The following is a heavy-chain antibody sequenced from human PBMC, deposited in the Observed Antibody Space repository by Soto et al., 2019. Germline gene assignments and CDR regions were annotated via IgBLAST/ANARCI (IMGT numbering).Heavy chain of an antibody. CDR2: IYYSGST. CDR3: ARSLGRRYGMDV. J-gene: IGHJ6*02. V-gene: IGHV4-59*01. CDR1: GGSISSYC. Sequence: PSETLSLTCTVSGGSISSYCWSWIRQPPGKGLEWIGYIYYSGSTNYNPSLKSRVTISVDTSKNQFSLKLSSVTAADTAVYYCARSLGRRYGMDVWGQGTTVTVSS. D-gene: IGHD1-26*01.